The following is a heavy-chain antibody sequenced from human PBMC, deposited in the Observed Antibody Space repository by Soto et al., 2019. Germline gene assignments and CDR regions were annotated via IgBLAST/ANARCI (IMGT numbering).Heavy chain of an antibody. CDR3: AKDSYGSGSYYIQN. V-gene: IGHV3-23*01. CDR1: GFTFSSYA. D-gene: IGHD3-10*01. Sequence: EVQLLESGGGLVQPGGSLRLSCAASGFTFSSYAMSWVRQAPGKGLEWVSTISGSGGSTYYADSVKGRFTISRDSSKNTLYLQMNSLRAEDTAIYYCAKDSYGSGSYYIQNWGRGTLVTVSS. CDR2: ISGSGGST. J-gene: IGHJ4*02.